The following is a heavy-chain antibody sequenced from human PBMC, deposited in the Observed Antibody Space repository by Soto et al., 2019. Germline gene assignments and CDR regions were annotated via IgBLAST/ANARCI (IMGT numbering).Heavy chain of an antibody. CDR1: GGSISSYY. Sequence: SETLSLTCTVSGGSISSYYWSWIRQPPGKGLEWIGYIYYSGSTNYNPSLKSRVTISVDTSKNQCSLKLSSVTDADTAVYYCARAPRRSGSHCDYWGQGTLGTDAS. CDR3: ARAPRRSGSHCDY. J-gene: IGHJ4*02. V-gene: IGHV4-59*01. D-gene: IGHD2-15*01. CDR2: IYYSGST.